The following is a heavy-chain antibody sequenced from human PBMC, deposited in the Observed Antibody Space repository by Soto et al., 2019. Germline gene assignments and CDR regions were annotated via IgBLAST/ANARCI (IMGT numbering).Heavy chain of an antibody. Sequence: GGSMRLSCSAYGFTLSSFAMHWVRQAPGKRLEYVSAISSNGGSTYYADSVKGRFTISRNNSKNTLYLQMSSLRAEDSSVYYCVKADMWRPWDYWGQGTLVTVSS. CDR3: VKADMWRPWDY. CDR1: GFTLSSFA. D-gene: IGHD2-21*01. V-gene: IGHV3-64D*06. CDR2: ISSNGGST. J-gene: IGHJ4*02.